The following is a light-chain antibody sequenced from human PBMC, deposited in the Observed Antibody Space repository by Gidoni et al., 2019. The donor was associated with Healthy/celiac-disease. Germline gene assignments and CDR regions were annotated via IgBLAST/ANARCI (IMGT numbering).Light chain of an antibody. V-gene: IGLV1-40*01. J-gene: IGLJ2*01. CDR2: GNS. Sequence: QSVLTQPPSVSGAPGQRVTISCTGCSSNIGAGYDVPWYQQLPGTAPKLLIYGNSNRPSGVPDRFSGSKSGTSASLAISGLQAEDEADYYCQSYDSSLRVFGGGTKLTVL. CDR3: QSYDSSLRV. CDR1: SSNIGAGYD.